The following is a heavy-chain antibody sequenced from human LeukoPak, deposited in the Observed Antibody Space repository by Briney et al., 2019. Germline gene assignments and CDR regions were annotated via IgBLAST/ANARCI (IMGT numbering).Heavy chain of an antibody. Sequence: SVKVSCKASGGTFSSYAISWVRQAPGQGLEWMGGIIPIFGTANYAQKFQGRVTITTDESTSTAYMELSSLRSEDTAVYYCARGVITFGGVIVPNAFDIWGQGTMVTVSS. V-gene: IGHV1-69*05. D-gene: IGHD3-16*02. CDR2: IIPIFGTA. J-gene: IGHJ3*02. CDR3: ARGVITFGGVIVPNAFDI. CDR1: GGTFSSYA.